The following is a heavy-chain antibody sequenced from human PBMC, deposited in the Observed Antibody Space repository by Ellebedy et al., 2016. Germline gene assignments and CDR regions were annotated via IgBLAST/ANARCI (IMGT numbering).Heavy chain of an antibody. D-gene: IGHD5-24*01. J-gene: IGHJ4*02. V-gene: IGHV1-69*05. CDR3: ARGGGDGYKLDY. Sequence: SVKVSCXASGGTFSSYAISWVRQAPGQGLEWMGGIIPIFGTANYAQKFQGRVTMTRDTSTSTVYMELSSLRSEDTAVYYCARGGGDGYKLDYWGQGTLVTVSS. CDR2: IIPIFGTA. CDR1: GGTFSSYA.